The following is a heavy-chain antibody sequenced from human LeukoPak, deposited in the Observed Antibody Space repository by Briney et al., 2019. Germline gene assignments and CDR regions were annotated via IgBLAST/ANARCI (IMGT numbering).Heavy chain of an antibody. Sequence: GGSLRLSCAASGFTFSSYGMHWVRQAPGKGLEWVAVIWYGGSNKYYADSVKGRFTISRDNSKNTLYLQMNSLSAEDTAVYYCARDETGDAFGYNYWGQGTLVTVSS. CDR2: IWYGGSNK. CDR1: GFTFSSYG. J-gene: IGHJ4*02. CDR3: ARDETGDAFGYNY. V-gene: IGHV3-33*08. D-gene: IGHD7-27*01.